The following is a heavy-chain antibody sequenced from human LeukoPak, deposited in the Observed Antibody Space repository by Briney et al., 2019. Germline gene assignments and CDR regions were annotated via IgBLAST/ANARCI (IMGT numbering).Heavy chain of an antibody. Sequence: GGSLRLSCAASGFTFSSYSMNWVRQAPGKGLEWVSYISSSSSTIYYADSVKGRFTISRDNAKNSLYLQMNSLRAEDTAVYYCARAAPTIFGVVYYYYGMDVWGQGTTVTVSS. CDR1: GFTFSSYS. CDR3: ARAAPTIFGVVYYYYGMDV. V-gene: IGHV3-48*01. CDR2: ISSSSSTI. J-gene: IGHJ6*02. D-gene: IGHD3-3*01.